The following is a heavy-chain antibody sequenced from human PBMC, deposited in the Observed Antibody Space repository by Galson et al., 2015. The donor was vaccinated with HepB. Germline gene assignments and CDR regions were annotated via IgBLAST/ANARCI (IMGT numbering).Heavy chain of an antibody. J-gene: IGHJ4*02. CDR2: IYYSGTT. D-gene: IGHD2-2*02. V-gene: IGHV4-31*11. CDR1: AGSIRNGGYH. Sequence: TLSLTCAVSAGSIRNGGYHWSWIRQHPGKGLEWIGYIYYSGTTYYNPSLMSRVTISVDTSKSQFSLRLSSVTAADTAVYYCARAHFDCSSTSCYTPYYFDSWGQGTLVTVSS. CDR3: ARAHFDCSSTSCYTPYYFDS.